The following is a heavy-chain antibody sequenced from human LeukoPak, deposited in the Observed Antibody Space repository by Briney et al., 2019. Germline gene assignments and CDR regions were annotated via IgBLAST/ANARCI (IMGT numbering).Heavy chain of an antibody. V-gene: IGHV3-23*01. Sequence: PGGSLRLSCAASGFTFSSYAMSWVRQAPGKGLEWVSAISGSGGSTYYADSVKGRFTISRDNSKNTLYLQMNSLRADDTAVYYCAKLTRYYYDSSGYSYFQQWGEGTLVTVSS. J-gene: IGHJ1*01. CDR2: ISGSGGST. CDR1: GFTFSSYA. CDR3: AKLTRYYYDSSGYSYFQQ. D-gene: IGHD3-22*01.